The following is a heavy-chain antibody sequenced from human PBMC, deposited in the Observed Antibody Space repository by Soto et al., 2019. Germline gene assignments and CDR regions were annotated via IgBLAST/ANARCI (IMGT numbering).Heavy chain of an antibody. Sequence: GGSLRLSCAASGFTFSSYGMHWVRQAPGKGLEWVAVISYDGSNKYYADSVKGRFTISRDNSKNTLYLQMNSLRAEDTAVYYCSKDHVYRYNYYYYYMDVWGKGTTVTVSS. CDR1: GFTFSSYG. J-gene: IGHJ6*03. CDR2: ISYDGSNK. CDR3: SKDHVYRYNYYYYYMDV. D-gene: IGHD3-9*01. V-gene: IGHV3-30*18.